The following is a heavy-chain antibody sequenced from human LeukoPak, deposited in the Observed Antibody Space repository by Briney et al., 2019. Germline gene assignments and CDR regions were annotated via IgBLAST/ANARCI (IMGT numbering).Heavy chain of an antibody. CDR3: ARVEAAWIQLSADYYGMDV. J-gene: IGHJ6*02. V-gene: IGHV4-59*01. D-gene: IGHD5-18*01. CDR1: GGSISSYY. Sequence: SETLSLTCTVSGGSISSYYWSWIRQPPGKGLEWIGYIYYSGSTNYNPSLKSRVTISVDTSKNQFSLKLSSVTAADTAVYYCARVEAAWIQLSADYYGMDVWGQGTTVTVSS. CDR2: IYYSGST.